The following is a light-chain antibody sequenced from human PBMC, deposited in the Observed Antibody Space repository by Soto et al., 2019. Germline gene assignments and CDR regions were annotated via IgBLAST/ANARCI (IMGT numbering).Light chain of an antibody. CDR2: KAS. V-gene: IGKV1-5*03. Sequence: DIQMTQSPSTLSASIGDRVTITCRASQSISDWLAWYQQKPGRAPKVLIYKASTLESGAPSRFSGSGSGTEFTLTISSLQPDDLATYYCQQYNMYPVTFGGGTKVEI. CDR1: QSISDW. CDR3: QQYNMYPVT. J-gene: IGKJ4*01.